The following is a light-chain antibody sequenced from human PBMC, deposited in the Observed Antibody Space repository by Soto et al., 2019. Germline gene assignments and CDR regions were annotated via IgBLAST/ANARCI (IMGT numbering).Light chain of an antibody. CDR2: WAS. V-gene: IGKV4-1*01. CDR1: QSFLYSSNNKNY. CDR3: QQYYSTLTWT. Sequence: DLVMTPSPYSLAVSLGERATINCKSSQSFLYSSNNKNYLAWYQQKPGQPPKLLIYWASTRESGVPDRFSGSGSGTDFTLTISSLQAEDVAVYYCQQYYSTLTWTFGQGTKVDIK. J-gene: IGKJ1*01.